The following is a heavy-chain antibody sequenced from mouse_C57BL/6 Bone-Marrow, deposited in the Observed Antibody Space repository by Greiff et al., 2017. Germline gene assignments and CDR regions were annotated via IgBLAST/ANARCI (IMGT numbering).Heavy chain of an antibody. V-gene: IGHV5-9-1*02. D-gene: IGHD3-2*02. CDR3: TRRGQLSLYYYAMDY. J-gene: IGHJ4*01. CDR2: ISSGGDYI. Sequence: EVQGVESGEGLVKPGGSLKLSCAASGFTFSSYAMSWVRQTPEKRLEWVAYISSGGDYIYYADTVKGRFTISRDNARNTLYLQMSSLKSEDTAMYYCTRRGQLSLYYYAMDYWGQGTSVTVSS. CDR1: GFTFSSYA.